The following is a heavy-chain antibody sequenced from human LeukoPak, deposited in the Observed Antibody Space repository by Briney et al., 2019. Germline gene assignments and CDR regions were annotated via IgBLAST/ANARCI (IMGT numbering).Heavy chain of an antibody. CDR2: IYDSGST. J-gene: IGHJ5*02. D-gene: IGHD2-2*01. Sequence: KSSETLSLTCTVSGGSIRSSYYYWGWIRQPPGKGLEWIGSIYDSGSTYYNPSLKSRVTISVDTSKNQFSLKLSSVTAADTAVYYCARDAYCSSTSCYEFDPWGQGTLVTVSS. CDR3: ARDAYCSSTSCYEFDP. CDR1: GGSIRSSYYY. V-gene: IGHV4-39*07.